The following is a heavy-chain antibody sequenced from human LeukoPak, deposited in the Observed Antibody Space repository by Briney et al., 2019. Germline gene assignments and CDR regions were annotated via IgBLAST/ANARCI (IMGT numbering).Heavy chain of an antibody. CDR3: ARNHDNTGYYDAYFDY. CDR2: IIPMFATV. J-gene: IGHJ4*02. D-gene: IGHD3-22*01. V-gene: IGHV1-69*05. CDR1: GGTFSNYA. Sequence: SVKVSRKASGGTFSNYAINWVRQAPGQGLDWMGGIIPMFATVNYAQKFQGRVTITTDESTNTAYMELSGLRSEDTAVYYCARNHDNTGYYDAYFDYWGQGTLVTVSS.